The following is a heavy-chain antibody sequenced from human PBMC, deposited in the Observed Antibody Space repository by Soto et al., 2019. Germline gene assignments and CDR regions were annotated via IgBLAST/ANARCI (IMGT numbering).Heavy chain of an antibody. CDR1: GGTFSSYT. CDR2: IIPILGIA. J-gene: IGHJ4*02. Sequence: QVQLVQSGAEVKKPGSSVKVSCKASGGTFSSYTISWVRQAPGQGLEWMGRIIPILGIANYAQKFQGRVTITADKSTSTAYMELSSLRSEDTAVYYCARGNSSGYPSDYWGQGTLVTVPS. D-gene: IGHD3-22*01. V-gene: IGHV1-69*02. CDR3: ARGNSSGYPSDY.